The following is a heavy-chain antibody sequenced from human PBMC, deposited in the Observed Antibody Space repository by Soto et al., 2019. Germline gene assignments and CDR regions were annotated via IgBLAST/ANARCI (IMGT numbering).Heavy chain of an antibody. Sequence: SGATLVNPTQTLTLTCTFSGFSLSTSGVGVGWIRQPPGKALEWLALIYWNDDKRYSPSLKSRLTITKDTSKNQVVLTMTNMDPVETATYYCAHSGTLARIAARYFDYWGQGTLVTVSS. D-gene: IGHD6-6*01. CDR1: GFSLSTSGVG. CDR3: AHSGTLARIAARYFDY. CDR2: IYWNDDK. J-gene: IGHJ4*02. V-gene: IGHV2-5*01.